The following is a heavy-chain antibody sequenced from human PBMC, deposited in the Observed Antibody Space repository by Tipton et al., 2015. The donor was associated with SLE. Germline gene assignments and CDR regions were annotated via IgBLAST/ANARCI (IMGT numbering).Heavy chain of an antibody. CDR3: ARDRGQWPDY. CDR2: IYTNENT. CDR1: GGSISSGSYY. Sequence: TLSLTCTVSGGSISSGSYYWSWIRQTAGGGLEWIGRIYTNENTNYNPSLKSRITMSVDTSKNQFSLKLSSVTAADTAVYYCARDRGQWPDYWGQGTLVTVSS. D-gene: IGHD6-19*01. V-gene: IGHV4-61*02. J-gene: IGHJ4*02.